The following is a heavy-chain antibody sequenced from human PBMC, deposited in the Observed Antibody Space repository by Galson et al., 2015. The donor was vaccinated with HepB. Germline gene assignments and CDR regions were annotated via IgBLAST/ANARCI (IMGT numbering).Heavy chain of an antibody. D-gene: IGHD6-6*01. CDR3: AREGSSSSGRFDY. J-gene: IGHJ4*02. Sequence: SCKASGGTFSSYAISWVRQAPGQGLEWMGGIIPIFGTANYAQKFQGRVTITADESTSTAYMELSSLRSEDTAVYYCAREGSSSSGRFDYWGQGTLVTVSS. CDR2: IIPIFGTA. CDR1: GGTFSSYA. V-gene: IGHV1-69*01.